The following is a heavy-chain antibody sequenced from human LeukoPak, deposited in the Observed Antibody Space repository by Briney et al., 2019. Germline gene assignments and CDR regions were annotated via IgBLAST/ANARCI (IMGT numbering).Heavy chain of an antibody. Sequence: SETLSLTCAVHGGSFSGYYWSWIRQPPGEGLEWFGEINHRGSTNYNPSLKSRVTISVDTSKNQFSLKLSSVTAADTAVYYCARSGPPYDYVWGSYRYYFDYWGQGTLVTVSS. CDR1: GGSFSGYY. V-gene: IGHV4-34*01. CDR2: INHRGST. D-gene: IGHD3-16*02. CDR3: ARSGPPYDYVWGSYRYYFDY. J-gene: IGHJ4*02.